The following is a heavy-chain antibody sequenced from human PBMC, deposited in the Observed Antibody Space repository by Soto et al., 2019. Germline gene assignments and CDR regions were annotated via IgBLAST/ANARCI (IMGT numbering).Heavy chain of an antibody. Sequence: QVQLVQSGAEVKKPGASVKVSCKTSGYTFTAHCIHWVRQAPGQGLEWMGWINPNSGGTTYAQKFHARVTMTRDTSISTAYMELSGLTSDDTAVYYCAREDDLTIKYGLDVWGQGTTVTVSS. J-gene: IGHJ6*02. V-gene: IGHV1-2*02. CDR1: GYTFTAHC. D-gene: IGHD3-3*01. CDR3: AREDDLTIKYGLDV. CDR2: INPNSGGT.